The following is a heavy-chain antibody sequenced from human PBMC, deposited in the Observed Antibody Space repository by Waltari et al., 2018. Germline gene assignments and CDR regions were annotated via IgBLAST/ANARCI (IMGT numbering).Heavy chain of an antibody. V-gene: IGHV3-15*01. CDR3: TTGLGTGESDAFDI. Sequence: EVQLVESGGGLVKPGESLRLSCAASGFTFSNAWMTWVRQAPGGGLEWGGRIKSNTDGGTTAYAEPVKGRLTISRDDSKKTLYLQMNGLKIEDTAVYYCTTGLGTGESDAFDIWGQGTVVTVSS. J-gene: IGHJ3*02. CDR2: IKSNTDGGTT. CDR1: GFTFSNAW. D-gene: IGHD7-27*01.